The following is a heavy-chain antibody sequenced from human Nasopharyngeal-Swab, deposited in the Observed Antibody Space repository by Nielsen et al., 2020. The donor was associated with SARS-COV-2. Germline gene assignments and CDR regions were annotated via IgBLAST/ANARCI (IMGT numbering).Heavy chain of an antibody. Sequence: VGQAPGKGLEWVSYISSSSSTIYYADSVKGRFTISRDNAKNSLYLQMNSLRAEDTAVYYCARDSSWGRDGYYRGDYWGQGTLVTVSS. CDR2: ISSSSSTI. D-gene: IGHD5-24*01. V-gene: IGHV3-48*04. CDR3: ARDSSWGRDGYYRGDY. J-gene: IGHJ4*02.